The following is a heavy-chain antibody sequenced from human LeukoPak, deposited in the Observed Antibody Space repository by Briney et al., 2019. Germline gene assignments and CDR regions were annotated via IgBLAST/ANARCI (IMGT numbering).Heavy chain of an antibody. J-gene: IGHJ4*02. CDR2: ISGSGGST. CDR1: GFTFSSYA. Sequence: GGSLRLSCAASGFTFSSYAMSWVRQAPGKGLEWVSTISGSGGSTYYADSVKGRFTISRDNSKNTLYLQMNSLRAEDTAVYYCAKDRNTGYSSGWYNFDYWGQGTLVTVSS. D-gene: IGHD6-19*01. V-gene: IGHV3-23*01. CDR3: AKDRNTGYSSGWYNFDY.